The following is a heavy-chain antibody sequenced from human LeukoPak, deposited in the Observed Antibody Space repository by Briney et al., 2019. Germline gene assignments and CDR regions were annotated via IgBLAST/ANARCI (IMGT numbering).Heavy chain of an antibody. CDR2: INPNSGGT. CDR1: GYTFTGYY. Sequence: ASVKVSCKASGYTFTGYYMHWVRQAPGQGLEWMGWINPNSGGTNYAQKFQGRVTMTRDTSISTAYMELSSLRSEDTAVYYCARGTGYCSGVNCYSYYYYSMDVWGKGTTVTISS. CDR3: ARGTGYCSGVNCYSYYYYSMDV. J-gene: IGHJ6*03. D-gene: IGHD2-15*01. V-gene: IGHV1-2*02.